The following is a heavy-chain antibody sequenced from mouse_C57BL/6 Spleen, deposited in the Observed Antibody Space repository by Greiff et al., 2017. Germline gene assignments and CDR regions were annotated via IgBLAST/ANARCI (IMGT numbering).Heavy chain of an antibody. CDR2: INPGDGDT. D-gene: IGHD1-1*01. CDR1: GYAFSSSW. Sequence: VQLQQSGPELVKPGASVKISCKASGYAFSSSWMNWVKQRPGKGLEWIGRINPGDGDTNYNGKFKGKATLTVDKSSSTAYMQLSSLTSKDSAVYIGARSVYGSSWGYFDVWGTGTTVTVSS. J-gene: IGHJ1*03. V-gene: IGHV1-82*01. CDR3: ARSVYGSSWGYFDV.